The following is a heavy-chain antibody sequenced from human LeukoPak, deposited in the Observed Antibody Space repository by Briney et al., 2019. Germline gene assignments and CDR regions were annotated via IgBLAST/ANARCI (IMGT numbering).Heavy chain of an antibody. CDR1: GDSISNAVYY. D-gene: IGHD3-3*01. CDR2: IYYRGNT. V-gene: IGHV4-30-4*02. Sequence: PSETLSLTCTVSGDSISNAVYYWSWIRQPPGKGLEWIGYIYYRGNTYYNPSLKSRVTISGDSSKTQFSLKMRSVPAADTAVYYCDRGDFFWSGYYPTYWGRGILVTVSS. CDR3: DRGDFFWSGYYPTY. J-gene: IGHJ4*02.